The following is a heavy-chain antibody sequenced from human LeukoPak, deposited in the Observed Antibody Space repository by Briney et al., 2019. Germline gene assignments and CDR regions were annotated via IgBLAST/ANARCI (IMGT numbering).Heavy chain of an antibody. Sequence: ASVKVSCKASGYTFTSYGISWVRQAPGQGLEWMGWISAYNGNTNYAQKLQGRVTMTTDTSTSTAYMELRSLRSDDTAVYYCARVASKVVVVTVTDYWGQGTLVTVSS. D-gene: IGHD3-22*01. CDR3: ARVASKVVVVTVTDY. J-gene: IGHJ4*02. CDR2: ISAYNGNT. CDR1: GYTFTSYG. V-gene: IGHV1-18*01.